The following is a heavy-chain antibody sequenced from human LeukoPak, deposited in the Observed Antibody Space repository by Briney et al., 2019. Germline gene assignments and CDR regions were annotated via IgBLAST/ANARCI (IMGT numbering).Heavy chain of an antibody. CDR1: GGSISSGDYY. D-gene: IGHD3-3*01. CDR3: ARDGRITIPNDFWSGYYSPIMDV. Sequence: SETLSLTCTVSGGSISSGDYYWSWIRQPPGKGLEWIGYIYYSGSTYYNSSLKSRVTTSVDTSKNQFSLKLSSVTAADTAVYYCARDGRITIPNDFWSGYYSPIMDVWGKGTTVTVSS. J-gene: IGHJ6*03. V-gene: IGHV4-30-4*08. CDR2: IYYSGST.